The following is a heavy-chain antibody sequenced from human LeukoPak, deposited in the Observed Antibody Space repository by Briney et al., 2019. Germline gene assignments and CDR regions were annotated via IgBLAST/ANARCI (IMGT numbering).Heavy chain of an antibody. V-gene: IGHV3-21*01. Sequence: GGSLRLSCAASGFTFSSYWMSWVRQAPGKGLEWVSSISSSSSYIYYADSVKGRFTISRDNAKNSLYLQMNSLRAEDTAVYYCATVGLVDYWGQGTLVTVSS. CDR3: ATVGLVDY. CDR2: ISSSSSYI. CDR1: GFTFSSYW. J-gene: IGHJ4*02.